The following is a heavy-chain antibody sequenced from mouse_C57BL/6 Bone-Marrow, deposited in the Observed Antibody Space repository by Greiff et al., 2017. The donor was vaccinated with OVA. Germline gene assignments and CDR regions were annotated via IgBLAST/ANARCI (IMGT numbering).Heavy chain of an antibody. D-gene: IGHD5-5*01. CDR1: GFTFSSYG. CDR3: ARRELPLWYFDV. Sequence: EVHLVESGGDLVKPGGSLKLSCAASGFTFSSYGMSWVRQTPDKRLEWVATISSGGSYTYYPDSVKGRFTISRDNAKNTLYLQMSSLKSEDTAMYYCARRELPLWYFDVWGTRTTVTVSS. CDR2: ISSGGSYT. V-gene: IGHV5-6*01. J-gene: IGHJ1*03.